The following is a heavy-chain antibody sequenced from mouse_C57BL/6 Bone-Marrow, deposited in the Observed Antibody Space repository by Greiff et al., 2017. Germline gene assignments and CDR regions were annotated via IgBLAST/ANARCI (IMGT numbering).Heavy chain of an antibody. J-gene: IGHJ2*01. V-gene: IGHV1-81*01. CDR2: IYPRSGNT. D-gene: IGHD2-4*01. CDR1: GYTFTSYG. Sequence: QVQLKESGAELARPGASVKLSCKASGYTFTSYGISWVKQRTGQGLEWIGEIYPRSGNTYYNEKFKGKATLTADKSSSTAYMELRSLTSEDSAVYFCARERPIYYDSRRGYYFDYWGQGTTLTVSS. CDR3: ARERPIYYDSRRGYYFDY.